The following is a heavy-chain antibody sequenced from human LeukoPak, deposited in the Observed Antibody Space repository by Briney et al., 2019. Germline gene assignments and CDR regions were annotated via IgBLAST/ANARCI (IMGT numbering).Heavy chain of an antibody. V-gene: IGHV3-7*01. Sequence: GGSLRLSCAASGFTFSSYWMSWVRQAPGKGLEWVANIKQDGSEKYYVDSVKGRFTISRDNAKNSLYLQMNSLRAEDTAVYYCARGRWDFWSGYPDYWGQGTLVTVSS. CDR1: GFTFSSYW. CDR3: ARGRWDFWSGYPDY. CDR2: IKQDGSEK. J-gene: IGHJ4*02. D-gene: IGHD3-3*01.